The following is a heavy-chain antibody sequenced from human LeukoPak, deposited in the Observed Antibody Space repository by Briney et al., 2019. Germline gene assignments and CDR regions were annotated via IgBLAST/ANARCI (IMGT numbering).Heavy chain of an antibody. D-gene: IGHD1-14*01. CDR3: ARSYGTKLSYYYYYMDV. V-gene: IGHV3-13*01. CDR1: GFAFNNYD. Sequence: PGGSLRLSRAASGFAFNNYDMHWVRQATGEALEWVAVINTDGKAAYAASVRGRFTISRENAKNSLFLQMNSLRPEDTAMYYCARSYGTKLSYYYYYMDVWGKGTTVTVSS. CDR2: INTDGKA. J-gene: IGHJ6*03.